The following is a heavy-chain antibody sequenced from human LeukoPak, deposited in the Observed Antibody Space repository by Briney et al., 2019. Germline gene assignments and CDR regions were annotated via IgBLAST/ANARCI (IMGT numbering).Heavy chain of an antibody. J-gene: IGHJ4*02. D-gene: IGHD2-15*01. CDR3: VRVKGSYFDY. V-gene: IGHV3-48*01. CDR2: ISSSGSAT. Sequence: QSGGSLRLSCAASGFPLSSYSINWVRQAPGKGLEWVSYISSSGSATYYVDSVKGRFTVSRDNAKNSLFLQMNSPRAEDTAVYYCVRVKGSYFDYWGQGALVTVSS. CDR1: GFPLSSYS.